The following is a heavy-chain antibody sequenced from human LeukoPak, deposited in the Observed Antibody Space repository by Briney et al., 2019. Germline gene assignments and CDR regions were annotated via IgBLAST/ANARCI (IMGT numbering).Heavy chain of an antibody. D-gene: IGHD3-22*01. V-gene: IGHV3-48*03. CDR3: AKNGRIYYDGSGYPYYFDY. J-gene: IGHJ4*02. Sequence: GGSLRLSCAVSGFTFSSYEMNWVRQAPGKGLEWVSYVSISGNSVHYADSVKGRFTISRDNAKNSLYLQMNSLRAEDTALYYCAKNGRIYYDGSGYPYYFDYWGQGTQVTVFS. CDR1: GFTFSSYE. CDR2: VSISGNSV.